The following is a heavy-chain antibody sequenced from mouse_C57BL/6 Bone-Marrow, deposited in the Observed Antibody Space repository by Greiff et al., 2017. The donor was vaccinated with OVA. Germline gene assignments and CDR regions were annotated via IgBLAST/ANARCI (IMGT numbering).Heavy chain of an antibody. CDR1: GYAFSSSW. J-gene: IGHJ3*01. Sequence: QVQLQQSGPELVKPGASVKISCKASGYAFSSSWMNWVKQRPGKGLEWIGRIYPGDGDTNYNGKFKGKATLTADKSSSTAYMQLSSLTSEDSAVYFCARGGNYYGSSPPCAYWGQGTLVTVSA. D-gene: IGHD1-1*01. CDR3: ARGGNYYGSSPPCAY. CDR2: IYPGDGDT. V-gene: IGHV1-82*01.